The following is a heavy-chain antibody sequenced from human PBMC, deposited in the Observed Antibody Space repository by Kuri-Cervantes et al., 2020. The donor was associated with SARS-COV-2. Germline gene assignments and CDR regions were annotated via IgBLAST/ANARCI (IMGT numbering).Heavy chain of an antibody. CDR3: YCAPKEGFDS. CDR2: INPISGGT. Sequence: ASVKVSCKAAGYTFTDYYIHWVRQAPGQGLEWMGWINPISGGTKYAQIFQGRVTMTRDTSTSTVYMELSSLTSEDTAIYYCYCAPKEGFDSWGQGTLVTVSS. J-gene: IGHJ4*02. CDR1: GYTFTDYY. D-gene: IGHD2-21*01. V-gene: IGHV1-2*02.